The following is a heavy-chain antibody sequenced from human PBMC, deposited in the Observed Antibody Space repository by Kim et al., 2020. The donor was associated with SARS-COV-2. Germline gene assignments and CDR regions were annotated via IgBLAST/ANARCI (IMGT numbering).Heavy chain of an antibody. CDR1: GYSISSGYY. V-gene: IGHV4-38-2*02. CDR2: IYHSGST. Sequence: SETLSLTCTVSGYSISSGYYWGWIRQPPGKGLEWIGSIYHSGSTYYNPSLKSRVTISVDTSKNQFSLKLSSVTAADTAVYYCARVHYYDRRPLDYWGQGTLVTVSS. J-gene: IGHJ4*02. D-gene: IGHD3-22*01. CDR3: ARVHYYDRRPLDY.